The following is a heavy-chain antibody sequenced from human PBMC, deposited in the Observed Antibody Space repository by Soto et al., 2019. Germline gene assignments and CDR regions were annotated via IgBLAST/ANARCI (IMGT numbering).Heavy chain of an antibody. CDR3: AKEYEYNWNYYYYYYGMDV. D-gene: IGHD1-7*01. Sequence: QVQLVESGGGVVQPGRSLRLSCAASGFTFSSYGMHWVRQAPGKGLEWVAVISYDGSNKYYADSVKGRFTISRDNSKKTLYLQRNSLRAEDTAVYYCAKEYEYNWNYYYYYYGMDVWGQGTMVTVSS. J-gene: IGHJ6*02. CDR2: ISYDGSNK. V-gene: IGHV3-30*18. CDR1: GFTFSSYG.